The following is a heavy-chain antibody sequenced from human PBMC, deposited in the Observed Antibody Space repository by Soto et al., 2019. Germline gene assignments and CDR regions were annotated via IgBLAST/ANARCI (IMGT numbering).Heavy chain of an antibody. D-gene: IGHD3-22*01. CDR2: IYYSGST. V-gene: IGHV4-61*01. CDR1: GGSVSSGSYY. J-gene: IGHJ4*02. CDR3: ARGGLSSVPSPYYFDY. Sequence: QVQLQESGPGLVKPSETLSLTCTVSGGSVSSGSYYWSWIRQPPGKGLEWIGYIYYSGSTNYNPSLKSRVTISVDTSKNPFSLKLSSVTAADTAVYYCARGGLSSVPSPYYFDYWGQGTLVTVAS.